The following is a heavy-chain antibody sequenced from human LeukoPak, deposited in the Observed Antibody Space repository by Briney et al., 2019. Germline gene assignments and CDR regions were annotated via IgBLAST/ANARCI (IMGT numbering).Heavy chain of an antibody. D-gene: IGHD5-18*01. J-gene: IGHJ4*02. CDR2: IYYTGST. CDR3: ARVKKVDTSIDY. Sequence: SETLSLTCTVSGGSISSYYWSWIRQPPGKGLEWIGNIYYTGSTYYRPPLKSRVTVSKDTSKNQFSLKLSSVTAADTAVYYCARVKKVDTSIDYWGQGTLVTVSS. CDR1: GGSISSYY. V-gene: IGHV4-59*04.